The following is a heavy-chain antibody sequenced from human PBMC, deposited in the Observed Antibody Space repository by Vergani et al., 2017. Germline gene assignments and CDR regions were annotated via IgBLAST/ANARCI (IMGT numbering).Heavy chain of an antibody. J-gene: IGHJ5*02. CDR2: IYTSGST. CDR1: GGSISSGSYY. V-gene: IGHV4-61*02. D-gene: IGHD6-13*01. Sequence: QLQLQESGPGLVKPSETLSLTCTVSGGSISSGSYYWSWIRQPAGKGLEWIGRIYTSGSTNYNPSLKSRVTISVDTSKNQFSLKLSSVTAADTAVYYCARGYSSSWYRNWFDPWGQGTLVTVSS. CDR3: ARGYSSSWYRNWFDP.